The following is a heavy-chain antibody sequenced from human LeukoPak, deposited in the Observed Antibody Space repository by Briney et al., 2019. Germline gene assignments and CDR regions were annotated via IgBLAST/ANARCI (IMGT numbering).Heavy chain of an antibody. J-gene: IGHJ4*02. Sequence: GGSLRLSCAASRFTFTNYAMNWVRQAPGRGLEWVSSISSNSDYIYYTDSVKGRLTISRDNAKNSLYLQMNNLRADDTAVYYCAAPSDSRNFFDYWGQGTLVTVSS. CDR3: AAPSDSRNFFDY. CDR2: ISSNSDYI. V-gene: IGHV3-21*01. CDR1: RFTFTNYA.